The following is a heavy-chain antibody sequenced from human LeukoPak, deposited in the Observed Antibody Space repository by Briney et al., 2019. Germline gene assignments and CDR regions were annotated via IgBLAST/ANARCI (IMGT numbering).Heavy chain of an antibody. CDR1: GFTFSDYY. CDR2: ISSRSSYT. J-gene: IGHJ4*02. CDR3: ARDQGIFDY. Sequence: VVSLRLSCAASGFTFSDYYMSLIRQAPGKGLEWVSYISSRSSYTNYADSVTRRFTISRDNAKNSLYLQMNSLRDEDSDVYYCARDQGIFDYWGQGTLVTVSS. V-gene: IGHV3-11*06.